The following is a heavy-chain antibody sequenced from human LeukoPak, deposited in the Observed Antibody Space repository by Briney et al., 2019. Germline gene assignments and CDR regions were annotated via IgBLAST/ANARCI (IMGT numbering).Heavy chain of an antibody. J-gene: IGHJ4*02. CDR1: GYTFSSYG. Sequence: SCKTSGYTFSSYGISWVRQAPGKGLEWVSAISGSGGSTYYADSVKGRFTISRDNSKNTLYLQMNSLRAEDTAVYYCAYELGGVFDYWGQGTLVTVSS. CDR3: AYELGGVFDY. CDR2: ISGSGGST. V-gene: IGHV3-23*01. D-gene: IGHD4-23*01.